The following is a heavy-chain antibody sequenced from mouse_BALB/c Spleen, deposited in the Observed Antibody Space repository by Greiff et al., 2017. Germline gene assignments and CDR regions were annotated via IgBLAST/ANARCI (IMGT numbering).Heavy chain of an antibody. CDR1: GYSITSDYA. V-gene: IGHV3-2*02. J-gene: IGHJ4*01. Sequence: DVQLQESGPGLVKPSQSLSLTCTVTGYSITSDYAWNWIRQFPGNKLEWMGYISYSGSTSYNPSLKSRISITRDTSKNQFFLQLNSVTTEDTATYYCAVITTVVAPYAMDYWGQGTSVTVSS. CDR3: AVITTVVAPYAMDY. CDR2: ISYSGST. D-gene: IGHD1-1*01.